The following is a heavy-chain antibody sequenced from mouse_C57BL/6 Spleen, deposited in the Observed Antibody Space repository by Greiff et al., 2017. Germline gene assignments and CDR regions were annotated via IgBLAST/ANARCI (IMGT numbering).Heavy chain of an antibody. CDR1: GFTISSYA. D-gene: IGHD2-1*01. CDR3: ARDRDGNYFDY. Sequence: DVHLVESGGGLVKPGGSLKLSCAASGFTISSYAMSWVRQTPEKRLEWVATISDGGSYTHYPDNVKGRFTISRDNATNNLYLQMSHLKSEDTAMYYGARDRDGNYFDYWGQGTTLTVSS. CDR2: ISDGGSYT. J-gene: IGHJ2*01. V-gene: IGHV5-4*01.